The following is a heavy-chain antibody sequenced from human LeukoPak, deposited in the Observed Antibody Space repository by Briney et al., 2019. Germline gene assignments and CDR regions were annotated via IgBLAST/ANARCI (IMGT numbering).Heavy chain of an antibody. CDR2: IYYSGST. CDR1: GGSISSSSYY. J-gene: IGHJ4*02. V-gene: IGHV4-39*07. Sequence: SETLSLTCTVSGGSISSSSYYWGWIRQPPGKGLEWIGSIYYSGSTYYNPSLKSRVTISVDTSKNQFSLKLSSVTAADTAVYYCARASPYYYGSGIVRYFDYWGQGTLVTVSS. D-gene: IGHD3-10*01. CDR3: ARASPYYYGSGIVRYFDY.